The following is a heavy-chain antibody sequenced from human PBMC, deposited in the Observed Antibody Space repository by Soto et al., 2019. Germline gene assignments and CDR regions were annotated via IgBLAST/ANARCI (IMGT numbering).Heavy chain of an antibody. CDR1: GFTFSSYW. Sequence: EVQLVESGGGLVQPGGSLRLSCAASGFTFSSYWMSWVRQAPGKGLEWVANIKQDGSEKYYVDSVEGRFTISRDNAKNSLYLQMNSLRAEDAAVYYCAREENYYGSGSYYSRDNWFDPWGQGTLVTVSS. CDR3: AREENYYGSGSYYSRDNWFDP. CDR2: IKQDGSEK. D-gene: IGHD3-10*01. V-gene: IGHV3-7*01. J-gene: IGHJ5*02.